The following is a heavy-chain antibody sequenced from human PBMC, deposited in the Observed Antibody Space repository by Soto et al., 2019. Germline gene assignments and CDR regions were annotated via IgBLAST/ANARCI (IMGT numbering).Heavy chain of an antibody. D-gene: IGHD6-13*01. Sequence: SVKVSCKASGGTFSSYAISWVRQAPGQGLEWMGGIIPIFGTANYAQKFQGRATITADESTSTAYMELSSLRSEDTAVYYCARDARIAAAGDSWGQGTLVTVSS. CDR2: IIPIFGTA. CDR3: ARDARIAAAGDS. CDR1: GGTFSSYA. V-gene: IGHV1-69*13. J-gene: IGHJ4*02.